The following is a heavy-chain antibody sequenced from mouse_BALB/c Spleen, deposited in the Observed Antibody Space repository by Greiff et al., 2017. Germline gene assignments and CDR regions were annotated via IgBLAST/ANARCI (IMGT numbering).Heavy chain of an antibody. CDR1: GYTFTSYW. V-gene: IGHV1S81*02. CDR3: ARRGPWYFDV. Sequence: QVQLQQPGAELVKPGASVKLSCKASGYTFTSYWMHWVKQRPGQGLEWIGEINPSNGRTNYNEKFKSKATLTVDKSSSTAYMQLISLTSEDSAVYYCARRGPWYFDVWGAGTTVTVSS. CDR2: INPSNGRT. J-gene: IGHJ1*01.